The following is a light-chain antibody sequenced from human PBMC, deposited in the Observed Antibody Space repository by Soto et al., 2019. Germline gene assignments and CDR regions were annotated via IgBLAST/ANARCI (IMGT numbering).Light chain of an antibody. CDR1: QSVSSSS. Sequence: IVLTQSPGTLSLSPGDRATLSCRASQSVSSSSLAWYQQIPGQSPRLLIFGASSKATGIPDRFSGSGSGIDFTLTINRLEPEDFAVYYCQHYGSSSWTFGQGTKVDIK. CDR2: GAS. J-gene: IGKJ1*01. CDR3: QHYGSSSWT. V-gene: IGKV3-20*01.